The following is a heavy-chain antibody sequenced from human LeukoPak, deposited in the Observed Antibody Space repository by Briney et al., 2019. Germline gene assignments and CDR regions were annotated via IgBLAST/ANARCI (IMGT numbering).Heavy chain of an antibody. CDR2: IYPGDSDT. CDR3: ARPSLPALPHAFDI. CDR1: GYSFTNYW. D-gene: IGHD2-2*01. Sequence: GESLKISCKGSGYSFTNYWIGWVRQMPGKGLEWMGIIYPGDSDTRYSPSFQGQVTIPADKSISTAYLHWSSLKASDTAMYYCARPSLPALPHAFDIWGQGTMVIVSS. J-gene: IGHJ3*02. V-gene: IGHV5-51*01.